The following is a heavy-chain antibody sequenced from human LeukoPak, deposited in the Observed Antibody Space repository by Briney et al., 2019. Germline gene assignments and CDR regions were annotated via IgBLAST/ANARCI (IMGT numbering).Heavy chain of an antibody. CDR2: IWYDGSNK. D-gene: IGHD5-12*01. J-gene: IGHJ4*02. Sequence: GSLRLSCAASGFTFSSYGMHWVREAPGKGLEWVAVIWYDGSNKYYADSVKGRFTISRDNSKNTLYLQMNSLRAEDTAVYYCARFMGGYSGYDYSFFDYWGQGTLVTVSS. CDR3: ARFMGGYSGYDYSFFDY. CDR1: GFTFSSYG. V-gene: IGHV3-33*01.